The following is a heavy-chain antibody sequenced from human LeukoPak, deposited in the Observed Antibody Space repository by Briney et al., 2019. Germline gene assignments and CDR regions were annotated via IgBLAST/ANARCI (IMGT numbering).Heavy chain of an antibody. CDR1: GYTFTGYY. V-gene: IGHV1-2*02. Sequence: ASVKVSCKASGYTFTGYYMHWVRQAPGQGLEWMGWINPNTGGTNYAQKFQGRVTMTRDTTISTAYMEPNRLTSDDTAVYYCASYPRYSSSPPFDYWGQGTLVTVSS. CDR2: INPNTGGT. J-gene: IGHJ4*02. CDR3: ASYPRYSSSPPFDY. D-gene: IGHD6-19*01.